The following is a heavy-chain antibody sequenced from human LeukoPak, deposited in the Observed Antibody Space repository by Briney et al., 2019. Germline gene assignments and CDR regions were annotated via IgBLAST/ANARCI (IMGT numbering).Heavy chain of an antibody. CDR2: INPNSGGT. J-gene: IGHJ6*03. Sequence: GASVKVSCKASGYMFTGYYIHWVRQAPGQGLEWMGWINPNSGGTNYAQKFQGRVTMTRDTSISTAYMELSRLRSDDTAVYYCARRIYYYYYMDVWGKGTTVTVSS. CDR3: ARRIYYYYYMDV. CDR1: GYMFTGYY. V-gene: IGHV1-2*02.